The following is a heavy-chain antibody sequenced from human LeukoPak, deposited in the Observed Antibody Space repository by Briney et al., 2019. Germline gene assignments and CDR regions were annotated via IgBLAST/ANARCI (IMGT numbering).Heavy chain of an antibody. CDR3: ARVSGVAGTNWFDP. D-gene: IGHD6-19*01. Sequence: PSETLSLTCTVSGASISSGSYYWNWIRQPAGKGLEWIGRIFASGSTNYNPSLKSRVTIPLDKSKNQFSLKLSSVTAADTAVYYCARVSGVAGTNWFDPWGQGTLVTVSS. CDR1: GASISSGSYY. CDR2: IFASGST. J-gene: IGHJ5*02. V-gene: IGHV4-61*02.